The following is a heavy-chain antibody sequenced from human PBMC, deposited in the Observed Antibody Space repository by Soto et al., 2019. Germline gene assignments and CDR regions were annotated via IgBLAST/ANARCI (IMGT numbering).Heavy chain of an antibody. CDR3: AKVTGYCSSSSCRRDYYYYGMEV. CDR1: GFAFNSYG. V-gene: IGHV3-21*01. CDR2: ISGRSGNI. Sequence: PGGSLRLSCEAAGFAFNSYGINWVRQAPGKGLEWVSFISGRSGNIYYGDSGRGRFTISRDNAKQSVYLQMNSLRAEDTAVYYCAKVTGYCSSSSCRRDYYYYGMEVWGQGTTVPVS. J-gene: IGHJ6*02. D-gene: IGHD2-2*01.